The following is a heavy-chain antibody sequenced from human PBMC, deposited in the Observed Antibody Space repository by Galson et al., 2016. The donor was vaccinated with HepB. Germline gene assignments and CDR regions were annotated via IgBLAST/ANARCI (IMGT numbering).Heavy chain of an antibody. J-gene: IGHJ4*02. V-gene: IGHV2-5*01. CDR2: IYWNDEK. CDR3: AHEPRIGWYGGGYFDY. D-gene: IGHD6-19*01. CDR1: GFSLSTNGVG. Sequence: PALVKPTQTLTLTCTFSGFSLSTNGVGVGWIRQPPGKALEWLALIYWNDEKRYSPSLKSRLTITKDTSKNQVVLTMTNMDPVDTPTYYCAHEPRIGWYGGGYFDYWGQGTLVTVSS.